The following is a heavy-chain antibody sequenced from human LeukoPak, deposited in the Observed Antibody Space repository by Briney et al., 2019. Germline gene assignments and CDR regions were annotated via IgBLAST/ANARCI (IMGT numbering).Heavy chain of an antibody. CDR1: GFTFSDYY. J-gene: IGHJ4*02. V-gene: IGHV3-11*01. D-gene: IGHD3-10*01. CDR2: ISSSGSTI. Sequence: PGGSLRLSCAASGFTFSDYYMSWIRQAPGKGLEWVSYISSSGSTIYYADSVKGRFTISRDNAKNSLYLQMNSLRAEDTALYYCAMGGPLPLLWFGELLAEYYFDYWGQGTLVTVSS. CDR3: AMGGPLPLLWFGELLAEYYFDY.